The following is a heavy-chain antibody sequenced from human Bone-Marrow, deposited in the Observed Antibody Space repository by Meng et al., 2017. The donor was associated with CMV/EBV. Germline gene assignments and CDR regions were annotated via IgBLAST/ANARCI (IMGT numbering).Heavy chain of an antibody. D-gene: IGHD1-26*01. CDR2: ISAYNGNT. V-gene: IGHV1-18*01. J-gene: IGHJ6*02. Sequence: ASVKVSWKPSGYTFTSYGISWVRQAPGQGLEWMGWISAYNGNTNYAQKLQGRVTMTTDTSTSTAYMELRSLRSDDTAVYYWARHPVIVGAIADYYYYYGMDVWGQGTTVTVSS. CDR1: GYTFTSYG. CDR3: ARHPVIVGAIADYYYYYGMDV.